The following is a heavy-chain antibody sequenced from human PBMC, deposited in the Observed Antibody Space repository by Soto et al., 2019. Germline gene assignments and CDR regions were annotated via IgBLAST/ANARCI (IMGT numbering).Heavy chain of an antibody. J-gene: IGHJ4*02. V-gene: IGHV4-31*03. CDR3: ASLVPAAVAFDY. Sequence: QVQLQESGPGLVKPSQTLSLTCTVSGGSISSGGYYWSWIRQHPVKGLEWIGYIYYSGRTYYNPSLKSRVTISVDTSKNQCSLKLSSVTAADTAVYYCASLVPAAVAFDYWGQGTLVTVSS. CDR2: IYYSGRT. D-gene: IGHD2-2*01. CDR1: GGSISSGGYY.